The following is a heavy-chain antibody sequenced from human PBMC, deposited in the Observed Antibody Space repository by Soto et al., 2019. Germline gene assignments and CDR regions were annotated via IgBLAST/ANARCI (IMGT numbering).Heavy chain of an antibody. Sequence: QVQLVESGGGVVQPGRSLRLSCAASGFTFSSYAMHWVRQAPGKGLEWVAVISYDGSNKYYADSVKGRFTISRDNSKNTLYLQMNSLRAEDTAVYYCARGDYGDYVFAFDIWGQGTMVTVSS. CDR3: ARGDYGDYVFAFDI. CDR1: GFTFSSYA. CDR2: ISYDGSNK. V-gene: IGHV3-30-3*01. J-gene: IGHJ3*02. D-gene: IGHD4-17*01.